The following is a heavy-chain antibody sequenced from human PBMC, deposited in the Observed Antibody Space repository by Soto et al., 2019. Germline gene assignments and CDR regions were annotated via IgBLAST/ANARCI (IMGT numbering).Heavy chain of an antibody. V-gene: IGHV3-48*02. J-gene: IGHJ4*02. CDR3: ASSHAFHFEY. CDR2: ISDSSSTI. CDR1: GFINNYS. Sequence: EVQLVESGGGLVQPGGSLRLSCAASGFINNYSMNWVRQAPGKGLEWVSYISDSSSTIYYADSVKGRFTISRDNAKNSMYLQKKRLRDEDTAVYYCASSHAFHFEYWGQGTLVTVSS.